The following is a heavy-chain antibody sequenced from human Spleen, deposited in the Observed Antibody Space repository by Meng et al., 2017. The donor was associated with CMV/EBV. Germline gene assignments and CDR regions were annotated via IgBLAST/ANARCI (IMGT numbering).Heavy chain of an antibody. D-gene: IGHD5-12*01. J-gene: IGHJ4*02. Sequence: GGSLRLSCAASGFTFNDAWMSWIRQAPGKGLEWVSYISSSGSTIYYADSVKGRFTISRDNAKNSLYLQMNSLRAEDTAVYYCARGAWEWLRFGTFDYWGQGTLVTVSS. V-gene: IGHV3-11*01. CDR1: GFTFNDAW. CDR3: ARGAWEWLRFGTFDY. CDR2: ISSSGSTI.